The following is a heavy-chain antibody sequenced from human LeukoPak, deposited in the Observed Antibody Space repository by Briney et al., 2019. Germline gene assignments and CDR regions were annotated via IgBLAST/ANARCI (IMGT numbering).Heavy chain of an antibody. Sequence: PGGSLRLSCAASGFTFSSYAMSWVRQAPGKGLEWVSGISWNSGSIGYADSVKGRFTISRDNAKNPLYLQMNSLRAEDMALYYCAKGGYDYGDVIDYWGQGTLVTVSS. CDR1: GFTFSSYA. CDR3: AKGGYDYGDVIDY. V-gene: IGHV3-9*03. D-gene: IGHD4-17*01. J-gene: IGHJ4*02. CDR2: ISWNSGSI.